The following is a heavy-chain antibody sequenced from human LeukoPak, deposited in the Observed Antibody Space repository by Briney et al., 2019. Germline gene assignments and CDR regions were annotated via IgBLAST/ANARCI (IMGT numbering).Heavy chain of an antibody. CDR3: VRERFHGSGAPKFDF. Sequence: GGSLRLSCAASGFTFSNYAMHWVRQAPGKGLEYVSAISSDGGSTYYAKSVRGRFTISRDNAKNSLILQVNSLRAEDTTVYYCVRERFHGSGAPKFDFWGQGTLVTVSS. CDR2: ISSDGGST. D-gene: IGHD3-10*01. V-gene: IGHV3-64*01. J-gene: IGHJ4*02. CDR1: GFTFSNYA.